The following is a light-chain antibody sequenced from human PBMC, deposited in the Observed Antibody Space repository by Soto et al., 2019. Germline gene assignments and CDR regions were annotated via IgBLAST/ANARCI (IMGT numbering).Light chain of an antibody. CDR2: AAS. CDR1: QNIGIY. Sequence: DIQMTQSPSSLSASIEDRVTITCRASQNIGIYLNWYQQKPGKAPELLIYAASSLKSGVPSRFSGSGSGTEFTLTISGLRPEDFATYSCQQSHNTPRTFGQGTRVEIK. CDR3: QQSHNTPRT. J-gene: IGKJ1*01. V-gene: IGKV1-39*01.